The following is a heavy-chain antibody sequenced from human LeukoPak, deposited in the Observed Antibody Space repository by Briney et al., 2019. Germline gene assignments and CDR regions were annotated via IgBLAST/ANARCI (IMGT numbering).Heavy chain of an antibody. V-gene: IGHV4-38-2*02. CDR2: IYYTGNT. D-gene: IGHD3-16*02. CDR1: GFSISSGYY. Sequence: SETLSLTCSVSGFSISSGYYWGWIRQPPGKGLEWIAMIYYTGNTFYNPSLKSRVIMSVDTSENQFSVRLSSVTAADMAVYYCARVPPYRAFEIWGPGTVVTVSS. CDR3: ARVPPYRAFEI. J-gene: IGHJ3*02.